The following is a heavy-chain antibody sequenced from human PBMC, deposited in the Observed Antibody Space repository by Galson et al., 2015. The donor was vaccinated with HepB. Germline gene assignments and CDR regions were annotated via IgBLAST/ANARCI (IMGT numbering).Heavy chain of an antibody. V-gene: IGHV3-23*01. Sequence: SLRLSCAASGLTFGSYAMNWVRQAPGKGLEWVSGISGSGGTTYYADSVKGRFTISGDNSRNTLYLQMNSLRAEDTAVYYCAKVRYSYFDYWGQGTLVTVSS. D-gene: IGHD5-12*01. CDR3: AKVRYSYFDY. CDR1: GLTFGSYA. J-gene: IGHJ4*02. CDR2: ISGSGGTT.